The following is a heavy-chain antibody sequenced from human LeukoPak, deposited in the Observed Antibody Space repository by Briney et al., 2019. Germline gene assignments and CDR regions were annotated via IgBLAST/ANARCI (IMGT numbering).Heavy chain of an antibody. CDR1: GFTLSDYW. Sequence: GGSLRLSCAASGFTLSDYWMHWVRQAPGRGLEWVSSITSSSSYIYYADSVKGRFTISRDNAKNSLYLQINSLRAEDTAVYYCARDPYSGRYGDYYYYYMDVWGKGTTVTISS. CDR2: ITSSSSYI. J-gene: IGHJ6*03. V-gene: IGHV3-21*01. CDR3: ARDPYSGRYGDYYYYYMDV. D-gene: IGHD1-26*01.